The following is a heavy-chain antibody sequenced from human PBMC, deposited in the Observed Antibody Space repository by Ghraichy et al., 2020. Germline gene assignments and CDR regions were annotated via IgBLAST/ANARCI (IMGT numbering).Heavy chain of an antibody. CDR2: ISSSSSTI. CDR1: GFTFSTYN. J-gene: IGHJ4*02. V-gene: IGHV3-48*02. D-gene: IGHD3-10*01. CDR3: ARKDYFNSGTYYIPFFDY. Sequence: LSLTCAASGFTFSTYNMNWVRQAPGKGLEWLSSISSSSSTISYADSVKGRFTISRDNAKNSLYLQMNNRRDEDTAVYYCARKDYFNSGTYYIPFFDYWGQGTLVTVSS.